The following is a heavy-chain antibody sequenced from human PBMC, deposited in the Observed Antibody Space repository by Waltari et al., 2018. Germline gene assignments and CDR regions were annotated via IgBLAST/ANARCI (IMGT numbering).Heavy chain of an antibody. CDR3: ARQLRFVDWIPRYFDS. D-gene: IGHD3-3*01. V-gene: IGHV4-39*01. CDR2: IYYSGPT. CDR1: GDSISGSRNY. Sequence: QMELQESGPRLVKPSETLSLTCNVSGDSISGSRNYWAWLRQPPGKNLQWIRSIYYSGPTYHNPSLNGRFAISVDTARNQLSLNVNSVTAADTGIYYCARQLRFVDWIPRYFDSWGRGTLATVSS. J-gene: IGHJ4*02.